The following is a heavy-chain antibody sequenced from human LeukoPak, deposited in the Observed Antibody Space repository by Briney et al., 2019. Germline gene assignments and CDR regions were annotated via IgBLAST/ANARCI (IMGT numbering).Heavy chain of an antibody. Sequence: PGGSLRLSCTASGFSFGDYAMSWFRQAPGKGLEWVGFIRSKAYGGTAEYAASVKGRFTISRDESKSIAYLQMNSLKTEDTAIYYCSRDRRDVDIVGYYYYYTDVWGKGTTVTVSS. J-gene: IGHJ6*03. V-gene: IGHV3-49*03. D-gene: IGHD5-12*01. CDR3: SRDRRDVDIVGYYYYYTDV. CDR2: IRSKAYGGTA. CDR1: GFSFGDYA.